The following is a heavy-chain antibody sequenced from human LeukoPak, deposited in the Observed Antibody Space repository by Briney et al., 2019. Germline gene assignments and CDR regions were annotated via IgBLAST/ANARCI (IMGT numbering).Heavy chain of an antibody. Sequence: PGGSLRLSCAASGFTVSSNYMSWVRQAPGKGLEWVSSISSSSSYIYYADSVKGRFTISRDNAKNSLYLQMNSLRAEDTAVYYCARTESSSADFDYWGQGTLVTVSS. CDR2: ISSSSSYI. CDR3: ARTESSSADFDY. J-gene: IGHJ4*02. V-gene: IGHV3-21*01. CDR1: GFTVSSNY. D-gene: IGHD6-6*01.